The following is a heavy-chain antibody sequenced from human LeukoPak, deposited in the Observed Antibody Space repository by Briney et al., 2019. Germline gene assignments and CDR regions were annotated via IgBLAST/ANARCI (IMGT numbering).Heavy chain of an antibody. CDR2: ISYDGSNK. D-gene: IGHD2/OR15-2a*01. CDR3: ARGALSPPYYYYYMDV. CDR1: GFTFSSYA. V-gene: IGHV3-30-3*01. Sequence: GGSLRLSCAASGFTFSSYAMHWVRQAPGKGLEWVAVISYDGSNKYYADSVEGRFTISRDNSKNTLYLQMNSLRAEDTAVYYCARGALSPPYYYYYMDVWGKGTTVTVSS. J-gene: IGHJ6*03.